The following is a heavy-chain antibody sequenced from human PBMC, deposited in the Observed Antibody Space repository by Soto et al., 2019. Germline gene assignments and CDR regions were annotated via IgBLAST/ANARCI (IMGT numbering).Heavy chain of an antibody. Sequence: EVQLLESGGGLVQPGESLRLSCVASGFTFSSYALTWVRQAPGRGLEWVSAIGTGDRTYFGDSVRGRFTISRDNSKNTGYLQMNSLRADDTAVYYCAKDGPPTETGPQGHFDLWGRGTLVTVAS. CDR2: IGTGDRT. D-gene: IGHD3-9*01. V-gene: IGHV3-23*01. CDR3: AKDGPPTETGPQGHFDL. J-gene: IGHJ2*01. CDR1: GFTFSSYA.